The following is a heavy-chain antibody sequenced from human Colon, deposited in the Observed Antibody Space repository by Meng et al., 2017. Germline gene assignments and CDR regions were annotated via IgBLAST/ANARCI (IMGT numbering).Heavy chain of an antibody. V-gene: IGHV3-30*01. Sequence: GGSLRLSCAASGFTFSSYAMHWVRQAPGKGLEWVAVISYDGSNKYYADSVKGRFTISRDNSKNTLYLQMNSLRAEDTAVYYCARDRIAVAPNYYSGMDVWGQGTTVTVSS. CDR1: GFTFSSYA. CDR2: ISYDGSNK. D-gene: IGHD6-19*01. J-gene: IGHJ6*02. CDR3: ARDRIAVAPNYYSGMDV.